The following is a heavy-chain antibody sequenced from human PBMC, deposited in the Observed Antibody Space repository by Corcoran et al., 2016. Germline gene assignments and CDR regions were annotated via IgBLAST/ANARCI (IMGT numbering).Heavy chain of an antibody. CDR3: ASSAAGRYYYYGMDV. V-gene: IGHV3-48*04. Sequence: EVQLVESGGGLVQPGGSLRLSCAASGFTFSSYSMNWVRQAPGKGLEWVSYISSSSSTIYYADSVKGRFTISRDNAKNSLYLQMNSLRAEDTDVYYWASSAAGRYYYYGMDVWGQGNTVTVSS. D-gene: IGHD6-13*01. J-gene: IGHJ6*02. CDR2: ISSSSSTI. CDR1: GFTFSSYS.